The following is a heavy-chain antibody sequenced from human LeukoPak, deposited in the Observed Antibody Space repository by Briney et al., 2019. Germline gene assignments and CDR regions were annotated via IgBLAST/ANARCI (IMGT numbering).Heavy chain of an antibody. CDR2: IIPILGIA. J-gene: IGHJ4*02. V-gene: IGHV1-69*04. D-gene: IGHD2-2*01. CDR3: ARESYCSSPSCSHDY. Sequence: SVKVSCKASGGTFSSYAISWVRQAPGQGLEWMGRIIPILGIANYAQKFQGRVTITADKSTSTAYMELSGLRSDDTAVYYCARESYCSSPSCSHDYWGQGTLVTVSS. CDR1: GGTFSSYA.